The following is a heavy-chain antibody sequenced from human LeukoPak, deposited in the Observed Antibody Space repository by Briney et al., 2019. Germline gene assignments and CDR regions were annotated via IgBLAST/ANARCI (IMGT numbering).Heavy chain of an antibody. Sequence: GGSLRLSCAASGFTFSSYAMSWVRQAPGKGLEWVSAISGSGGSTYYADPVKGRFTISRDNSKNTLYLQMNSLRAEDTAVYYCARLGELRFFDYWGQGTLVTVSS. CDR1: GFTFSSYA. CDR2: ISGSGGST. J-gene: IGHJ4*02. V-gene: IGHV3-23*01. CDR3: ARLGELRFFDY. D-gene: IGHD3-3*01.